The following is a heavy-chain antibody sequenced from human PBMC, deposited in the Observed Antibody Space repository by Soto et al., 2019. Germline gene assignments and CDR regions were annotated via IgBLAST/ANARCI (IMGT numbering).Heavy chain of an antibody. Sequence: QVQLQESGPGLVKPSETLSLRCSVSGASLSPNYWSWFRQPPGKGLQWIGYIYYAGTTTYNPSLKSRLTISLNTSTNEGSLELTSVTAADTAVYYCARLGAFYQALDSWGQGALVTVSS. J-gene: IGHJ4*02. CDR2: IYYAGTT. CDR3: ARLGAFYQALDS. CDR1: GASLSPNY. V-gene: IGHV4-59*08. D-gene: IGHD2-2*01.